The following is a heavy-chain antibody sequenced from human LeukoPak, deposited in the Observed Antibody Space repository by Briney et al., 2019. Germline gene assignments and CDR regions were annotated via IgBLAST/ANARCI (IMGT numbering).Heavy chain of an antibody. CDR1: GGSISSSSYY. CDR2: IYYSGST. Sequence: PSETLSLTCTVSGGSISSSSYYWGWIRQPPGKGLEWIGSIYYSGSTYYNPSLKSRVTISVDTSKNQFSLKLSSVTAADTAVYYCARLPFSINAVRATTMYFDYWGQGTLVTVSS. CDR3: ARLPFSINAVRATTMYFDY. D-gene: IGHD1-26*01. V-gene: IGHV4-39*01. J-gene: IGHJ4*02.